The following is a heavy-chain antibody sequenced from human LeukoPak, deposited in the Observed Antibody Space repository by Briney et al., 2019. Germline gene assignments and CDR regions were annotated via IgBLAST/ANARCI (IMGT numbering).Heavy chain of an antibody. V-gene: IGHV3-30*03. CDR3: ARSSSWYKGLDY. J-gene: IGHJ4*02. CDR1: GFTFSSYG. D-gene: IGHD6-13*01. Sequence: PGGSLRLSCAASGFTFSSYGMHWVRQAPGKGLEWVAVISYDGSNKYYTGSVKGRFTISRDNSKNTLYLQMNSLRAEDTAVYYCARSSSWYKGLDYWGQGTLVTVSS. CDR2: ISYDGSNK.